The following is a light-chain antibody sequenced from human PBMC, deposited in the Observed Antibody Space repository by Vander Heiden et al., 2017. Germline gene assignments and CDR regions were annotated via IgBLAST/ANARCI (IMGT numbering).Light chain of an antibody. CDR1: SSNIGGNT. Sequence: QSVLTQPPSASGTPGQRVTISCSGSSSNIGGNTVNWYQQLPGTAPKLLSYSNNQRPSGVPDRFSGSKSGTSASLAISGLQSEDEADYYCAAWDDSLSGPVCGTGTKV. V-gene: IGLV1-44*01. J-gene: IGLJ1*01. CDR3: AAWDDSLSGPV. CDR2: SNN.